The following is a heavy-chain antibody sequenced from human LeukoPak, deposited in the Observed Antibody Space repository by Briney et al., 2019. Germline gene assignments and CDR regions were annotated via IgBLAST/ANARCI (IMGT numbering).Heavy chain of an antibody. Sequence: GRSLRLSCAASGFTVSSNYMSWVRQAPGKGLEWVSIIYTGDNTYYADSVKGRFTISRDNSKNTLCLQMNSLRAEDTAVYYCARHLRVAGAYYMDVWGKGTTVTVSS. CDR1: GFTVSSNY. CDR3: ARHLRVAGAYYMDV. V-gene: IGHV3-66*02. J-gene: IGHJ6*03. CDR2: IYTGDNT. D-gene: IGHD6-19*01.